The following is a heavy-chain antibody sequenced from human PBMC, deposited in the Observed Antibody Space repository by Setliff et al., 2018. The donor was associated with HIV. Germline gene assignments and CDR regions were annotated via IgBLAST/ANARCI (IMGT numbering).Heavy chain of an antibody. CDR2: ISSSGTTI. CDR1: GFIFGGYE. Sequence: GGSLRLSCAAFGFIFGGYEMNWVRQAPGKGLEWVSYISSSGTTIYYADSVKGRFTISRDNAKNSLYLQMNSLRAEDTAVYYCARRYSSSSTGFDYWGQGTLVTVSS. D-gene: IGHD6-6*01. CDR3: ARRYSSSSTGFDY. J-gene: IGHJ4*02. V-gene: IGHV3-48*03.